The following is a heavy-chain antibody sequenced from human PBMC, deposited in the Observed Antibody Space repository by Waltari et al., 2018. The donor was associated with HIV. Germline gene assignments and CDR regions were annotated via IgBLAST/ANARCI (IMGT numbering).Heavy chain of an antibody. CDR2: INHSGST. V-gene: IGHV4-34*01. Sequence: QVQLQQWGAGLLKPSETLSLTCAVYGGSFSGYYWSWIRQPPGKGLEWIGEINHSGSTNYNPSLKSRVTISVDTSKNQFSLKLSAVTAADTAVYYCARRKPHYYDSSGYVYWGQGTLVTVSS. J-gene: IGHJ4*02. D-gene: IGHD3-22*01. CDR1: GGSFSGYY. CDR3: ARRKPHYYDSSGYVY.